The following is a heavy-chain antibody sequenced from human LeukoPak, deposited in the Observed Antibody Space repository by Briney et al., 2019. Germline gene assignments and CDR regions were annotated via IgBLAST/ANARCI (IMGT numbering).Heavy chain of an antibody. D-gene: IGHD2/OR15-2a*01. CDR1: GYTFTSYY. Sequence: ASVKVSCKASGYTFTSYYMHWVRQAPGQGLEWMGIINPSGGSTSYAQKFQGRVTMTRDTSTSTVYMELSSLRAEDTAIYYCANSPRQNNFYDYWGQGTLVTVSS. CDR3: ANSPRQNNFYDY. CDR2: INPSGGST. J-gene: IGHJ4*02. V-gene: IGHV1-46*01.